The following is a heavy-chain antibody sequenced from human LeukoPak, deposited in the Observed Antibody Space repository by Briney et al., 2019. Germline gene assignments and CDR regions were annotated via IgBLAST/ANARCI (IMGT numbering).Heavy chain of an antibody. CDR1: GGSVSSRSYY. CDR2: VYYSGHT. CDR3: ARSLAYATALY. J-gene: IGHJ4*02. D-gene: IGHD2-21*01. V-gene: IGHV4-61*01. Sequence: SETLSLTCTVSGGSVSSRSYYWSWIRQPPGERLEWVGYVYYSGHTGYNPSFKSRVTISIDTSKNQFSLNLGSVTAADTAVYYCARSLAYATALYWGQGALVTVSS.